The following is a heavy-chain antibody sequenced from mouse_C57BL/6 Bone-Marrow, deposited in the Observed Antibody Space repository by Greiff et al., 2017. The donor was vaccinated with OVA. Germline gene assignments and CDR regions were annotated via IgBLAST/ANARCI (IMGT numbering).Heavy chain of an antibody. CDR2: IYPGSGST. J-gene: IGHJ1*03. D-gene: IGHD1-1*01. CDR1: GYTFTSYW. V-gene: IGHV1-55*01. Sequence: VQLQQPGAELVKPGASVKMSCKASGYTFTSYWITLVKQRPGQGLEWIGDIYPGSGSTNSNEKLKSKATLTVDTSSSTAYMQLSSLTSEDSAVYYYARGGYDGSRDGYYCGWGTGTTVSV. CDR3: ARGGYDGSRDGYYCG.